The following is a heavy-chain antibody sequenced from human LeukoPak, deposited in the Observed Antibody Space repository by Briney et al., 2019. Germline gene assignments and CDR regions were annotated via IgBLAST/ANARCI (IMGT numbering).Heavy chain of an antibody. CDR1: GGSISNYY. V-gene: IGHV4-59*01. D-gene: IGHD3-9*01. CDR3: ARGYYNILTGYYIEF. Sequence: SETLSLTCTVSGGSISNYYWSWIRQPPGKGLEWLGYIYYSGNTNYNPSLKSRVTISVDTSRNQFALKLSSVTAADTAMYYCARGYYNILTGYYIEFWGQGTLVTVSS. CDR2: IYYSGNT. J-gene: IGHJ4*02.